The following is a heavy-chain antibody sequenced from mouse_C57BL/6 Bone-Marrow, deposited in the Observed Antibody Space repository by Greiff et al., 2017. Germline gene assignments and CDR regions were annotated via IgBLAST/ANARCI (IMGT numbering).Heavy chain of an antibody. CDR2: ISTSNGDA. CDR1: GYTFTDYA. D-gene: IGHD2-4*01. J-gene: IGHJ3*01. Sequence: QVQLQQSGPELVRPGVSVKISCKGSGYTFTDYAMNWVKQSHAKSLEWIGGISTSNGDASYNQKFKDKATMTVAKSSSTAYMELAKLTAEDSAVYYCASDVYDYGLGGKGTLVTVSA. CDR3: ASDVYDYGL. V-gene: IGHV1-67*01.